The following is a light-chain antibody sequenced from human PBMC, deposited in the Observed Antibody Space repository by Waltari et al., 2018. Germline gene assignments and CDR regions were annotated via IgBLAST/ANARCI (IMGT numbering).Light chain of an antibody. CDR1: SSDVGTYNY. J-gene: IGLJ2*01. Sequence: QSAPTQPRSVSGSPGQSVTISCTGTSSDVGTYNYVSWYQQHPGKAPKLMIYGVSKRPAGFSHRCSGSKSGNTASLTIFGLQAEHDADYYCCSYTTSSTWVFAGGTRLTVL. V-gene: IGLV2-14*03. CDR2: GVS. CDR3: CSYTTSSTWV.